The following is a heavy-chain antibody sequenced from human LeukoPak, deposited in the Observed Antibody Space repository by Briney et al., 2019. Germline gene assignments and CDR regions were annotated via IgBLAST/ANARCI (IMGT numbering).Heavy chain of an antibody. CDR3: ASRKWQWLGIDY. CDR1: GGSISSSSYY. V-gene: IGHV4-39*07. J-gene: IGHJ4*02. D-gene: IGHD6-19*01. CDR2: INHSGST. Sequence: SETLSLTCNVSGGSISSSSYYWGWIRQPPGKGLEWIGEINHSGSTNYNPSLKSRVTISVDTSKNQFSLKLSSVTAADTAVYYCASRKWQWLGIDYWGQGTLVTVSS.